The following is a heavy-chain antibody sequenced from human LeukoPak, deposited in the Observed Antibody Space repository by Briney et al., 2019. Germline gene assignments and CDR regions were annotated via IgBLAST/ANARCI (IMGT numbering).Heavy chain of an antibody. CDR1: GGSFSGHY. D-gene: IGHD3-9*01. Sequence: SETLSLTCAIYGGSFSGHYWSWIRQSPGKGLEWIAEIHYSGATNHNPSLKSRVTISGDTSKNQVFLRVTSVTAADTALYYCARGILFDYYFDSWGQGTLVTVSS. J-gene: IGHJ4*02. CDR3: ARGILFDYYFDS. CDR2: IHYSGAT. V-gene: IGHV4-34*01.